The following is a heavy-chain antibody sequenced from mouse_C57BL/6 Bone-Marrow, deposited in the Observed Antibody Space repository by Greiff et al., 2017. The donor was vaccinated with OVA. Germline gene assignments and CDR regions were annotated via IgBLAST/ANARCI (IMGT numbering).Heavy chain of an antibody. V-gene: IGHV14-4*01. CDR3: TTSTVRGFDV. J-gene: IGHJ1*03. CDR2: IDPENGDT. CDR1: GFNIKDDY. D-gene: IGHD1-1*01. Sequence: EVKLQESGAELVRPGASVKLSCTASGFNIKDDYMHWVKQRPEQGLEWIGWIDPENGDTEYASKFQGKATITADTSSNTAYLQLSSLTSEDTAVYYCTTSTVRGFDVWGTGTTVTVSS.